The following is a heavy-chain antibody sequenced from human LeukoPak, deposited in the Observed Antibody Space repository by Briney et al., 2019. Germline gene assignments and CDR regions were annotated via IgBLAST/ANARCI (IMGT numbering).Heavy chain of an antibody. V-gene: IGHV3-7*01. J-gene: IGHJ4*02. CDR2: IKQDGSEK. CDR3: ARGHHYDILTGFDY. CDR1: GFTFGDYA. Sequence: GGSLRLSCTASGFTFGDYAMSWVRQAPGKGLEWVANIKQDGSEKYYVDSVKGRFTISRDNAKNSLYLQMNSLRAEDTAVYYCARGHHYDILTGFDYWGQGTLVTVSS. D-gene: IGHD3-9*01.